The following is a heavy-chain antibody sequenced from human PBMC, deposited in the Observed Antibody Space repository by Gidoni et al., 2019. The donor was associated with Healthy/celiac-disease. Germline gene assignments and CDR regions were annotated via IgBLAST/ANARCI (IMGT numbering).Heavy chain of an antibody. CDR1: GFTFSSYA. D-gene: IGHD6-13*01. V-gene: IGHV3-30-3*01. J-gene: IGHJ6*03. CDR2: ISYDGSNK. CDR3: ARDLSSSWFFDMDV. Sequence: QVQLVESGGGVVQPGRSLRLSCAASGFTFSSYAMHWVRQAPGKGLEWVAVISYDGSNKYYADSVKGRFTISRDNSKNTLYLQMNSLRAEDTAVYYCARDLSSSWFFDMDVWGKGTTVTVSS.